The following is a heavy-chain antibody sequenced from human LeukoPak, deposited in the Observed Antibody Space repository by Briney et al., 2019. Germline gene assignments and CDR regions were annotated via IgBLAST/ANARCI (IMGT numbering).Heavy chain of an antibody. CDR3: GKTDIYFNPIDY. V-gene: IGHV4-39*07. D-gene: IGHD3-9*01. CDR1: DDSISRSTYY. CDR2: IHRDGRT. Sequence: SETLSLTCSVSDDSISRSTYYWGWIRQPPGKGLEWIGEIHRDGRTRYNPSLTSRVTMSMDYSKNQFSLNVRFVTAADTAIYYCGKTDIYFNPIDYWGPGSLVTVSS. J-gene: IGHJ4*02.